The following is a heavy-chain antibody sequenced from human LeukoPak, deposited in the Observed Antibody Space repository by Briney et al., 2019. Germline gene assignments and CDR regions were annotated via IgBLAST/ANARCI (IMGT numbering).Heavy chain of an antibody. Sequence: GGSLRLSCAASGFTFSNAWMSWIRQAPGKGLEWVSYISSSGTTIYYADSVKGRFTISRDNAKNSLNLQMNNLRAEDTAVYYCTRDRWGKYYFDYWGQGTLVTVSS. D-gene: IGHD7-27*01. CDR2: ISSSGTTI. CDR1: GFTFSNAW. V-gene: IGHV3-11*01. CDR3: TRDRWGKYYFDY. J-gene: IGHJ4*02.